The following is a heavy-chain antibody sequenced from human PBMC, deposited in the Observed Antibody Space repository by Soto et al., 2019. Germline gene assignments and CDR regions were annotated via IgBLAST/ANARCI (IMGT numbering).Heavy chain of an antibody. V-gene: IGHV4-30-4*01. J-gene: IGHJ5*02. CDR2: IYYDGSA. D-gene: IGHD3-16*02. CDR3: ARRMRDTYQYYNWFDP. Sequence: QVQLQESGPGLVKPSHTLSLTCTVSGGSVNTADYYWTWILQCPGKGLEWIVNIYYDGSAYPNPSLTSRVTALVDTSKDQFSLNLFSVTAADTAVYYCARRMRDTYQYYNWFDPWGQGTLVTVSS. CDR1: GGSVNTADYY.